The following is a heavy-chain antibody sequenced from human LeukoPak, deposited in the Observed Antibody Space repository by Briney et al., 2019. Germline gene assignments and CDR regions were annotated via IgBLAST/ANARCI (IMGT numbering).Heavy chain of an antibody. V-gene: IGHV1-18*01. CDR1: GYTFTIYG. CDR2: ISAYNGNT. CDR3: ARVPYCSSTSCYYFDY. D-gene: IGHD2-2*01. J-gene: IGHJ4*02. Sequence: GASVKVSCKASGYTFTIYGISWARQAPGQGREWMGWISAYNGNTNYAQKLQGRVTMTTDTSTSTAYMELRSLRSDDTAVYYCARVPYCSSTSCYYFDYWGQGTLVTVSS.